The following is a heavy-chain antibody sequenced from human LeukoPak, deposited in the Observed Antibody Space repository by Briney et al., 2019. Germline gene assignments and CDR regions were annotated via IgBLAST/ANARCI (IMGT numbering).Heavy chain of an antibody. CDR2: IGGTHSNI. CDR3: ARDRDYAFDS. Sequence: GGSLRLSCAASGFTFSSYWMNWVRQAPGKGLEWVSYIGGTHSNIYYADSVKGRFTISRDDAKNSLYLQMNSLRDEDTAVYYCARDRDYAFDSWGQGTLVTVSS. CDR1: GFTFSSYW. J-gene: IGHJ4*02. D-gene: IGHD4-17*01. V-gene: IGHV3-48*02.